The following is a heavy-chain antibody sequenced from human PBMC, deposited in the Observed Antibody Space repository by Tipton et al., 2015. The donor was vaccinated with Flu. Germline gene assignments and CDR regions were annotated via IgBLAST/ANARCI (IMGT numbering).Heavy chain of an antibody. V-gene: IGHV4-38-2*02. J-gene: IGHJ5*02. CDR3: ARSLLGGLDWFDP. Sequence: TLSLTCTVSGYSISSGYYWGWIRQPPGKGLEWIGTIYHIGSPYYNPSLKSRVTIALDTSKNQLSLKLSSVTAADTAVYYCARSLLGGLDWFDPWGQGTLVTVSS. CDR1: GYSISSGYY. D-gene: IGHD6-25*01. CDR2: IYHIGSP.